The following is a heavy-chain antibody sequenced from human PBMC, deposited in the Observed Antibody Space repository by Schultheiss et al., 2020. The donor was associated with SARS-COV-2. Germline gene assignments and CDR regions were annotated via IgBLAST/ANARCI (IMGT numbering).Heavy chain of an antibody. J-gene: IGHJ3*02. CDR3: AKGGWDWMGRYYDSSGDAFDI. V-gene: IGHV3-23*01. D-gene: IGHD3-22*01. Sequence: GGSLRLSCAASGFTFSSYDMHWVRQATGKGLEWVSAISGSGGSTYYADSVKGRFTISRDNSKNTLYLQMNSLRAEDTAVYYCAKGGWDWMGRYYDSSGDAFDIWGQGTMVTVSS. CDR1: GFTFSSYD. CDR2: ISGSGGST.